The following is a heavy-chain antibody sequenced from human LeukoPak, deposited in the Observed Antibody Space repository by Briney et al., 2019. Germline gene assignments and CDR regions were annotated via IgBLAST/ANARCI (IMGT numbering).Heavy chain of an antibody. V-gene: IGHV4-4*07. CDR1: GGSISSYY. Sequence: SETLSLTCTVSGGSISSYYWSWIRQPAGKGLEWIGRIYTSGSTNYNPSLKSRVTMSVDTSKNQFSLKLSSVTAADTAVYYCAREFPLRYFDWLPKEAEGFDYWGQGTLVTVSS. CDR3: AREFPLRYFDWLPKEAEGFDY. J-gene: IGHJ4*02. D-gene: IGHD3-9*01. CDR2: IYTSGST.